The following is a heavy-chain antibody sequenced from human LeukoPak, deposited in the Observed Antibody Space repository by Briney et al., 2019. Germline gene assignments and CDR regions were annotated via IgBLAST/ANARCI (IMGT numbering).Heavy chain of an antibody. CDR3: AREDQVEMATIVPLDY. CDR2: INSDGSST. J-gene: IGHJ4*02. Sequence: PGGSLRLSCAASGFTFSSYWMHWVRQAPGKGLVWVSRINSDGSSTSYADSVKGRFTISRDNAKNTLYLQMNKLRAEDTAVYYCAREDQVEMATIVPLDYWGQGTLVTVSS. D-gene: IGHD5-24*01. CDR1: GFTFSSYW. V-gene: IGHV3-74*01.